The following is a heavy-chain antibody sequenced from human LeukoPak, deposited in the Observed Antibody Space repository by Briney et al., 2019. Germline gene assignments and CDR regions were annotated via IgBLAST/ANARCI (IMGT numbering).Heavy chain of an antibody. D-gene: IGHD4-17*01. V-gene: IGHV1-2*02. Sequence: ASVKVSCKASGYTFTGYYMHWVRQAPGQGLEWMGWINPNSGGTNYAQKFQGRVTMTTDTSTSTAYMELRSLRSDDTAVYYCARVDGSHGDYRFDYWGQGTLVTVSS. CDR2: INPNSGGT. J-gene: IGHJ4*02. CDR3: ARVDGSHGDYRFDY. CDR1: GYTFTGYY.